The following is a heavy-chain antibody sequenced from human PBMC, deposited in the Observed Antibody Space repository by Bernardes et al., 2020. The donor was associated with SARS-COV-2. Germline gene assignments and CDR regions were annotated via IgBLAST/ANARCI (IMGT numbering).Heavy chain of an antibody. J-gene: IGHJ4*02. CDR2: IDDRGST. CDR3: AREQWLAHYFDY. V-gene: IGHV4-59*01. CDR1: GGSISDYY. D-gene: IGHD6-19*01. Sequence: SKTLSLTCTVSGGSISDYYWTWIRQSPGKELEWIGYIDDRGSTNYNPSLKSRVTLLVDTSNNQFSLRLSSVTAADTAVYYCAREQWLAHYFDYWGQGTLVTVSS.